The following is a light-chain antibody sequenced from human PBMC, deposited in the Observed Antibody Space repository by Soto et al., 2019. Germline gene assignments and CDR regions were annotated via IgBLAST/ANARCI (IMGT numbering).Light chain of an antibody. J-gene: IGKJ4*01. Sequence: EIVLTQSPGTLSLAPGERSTLSCMASQSVSSSYLAWYKQKPGQANRLLIYGASSRATGIPDRLSGSGSGTDFTLTISRLEPEDFAVYYCQKYGSSPLTFGGGTTVDIK. V-gene: IGKV3-20*01. CDR1: QSVSSSY. CDR3: QKYGSSPLT. CDR2: GAS.